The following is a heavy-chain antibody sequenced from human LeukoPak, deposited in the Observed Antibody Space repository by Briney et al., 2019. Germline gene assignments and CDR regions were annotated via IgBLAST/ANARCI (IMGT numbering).Heavy chain of an antibody. CDR3: ARQRGRWDSFDY. Sequence: SETLSLTCTVSGGSISSYYWSWIRQPPGKGLEWIGYIYFSGTTSYNPSLKSRVTISVDTSKNQFLLRLTSVTAADTAVYYCARQRGRWDSFDYWGQGTLVTVSS. D-gene: IGHD1-26*01. CDR2: IYFSGTT. CDR1: GGSISSYY. V-gene: IGHV4-59*08. J-gene: IGHJ4*02.